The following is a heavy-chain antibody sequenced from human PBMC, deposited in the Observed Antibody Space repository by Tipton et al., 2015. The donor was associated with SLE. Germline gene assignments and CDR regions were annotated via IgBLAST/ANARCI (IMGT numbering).Heavy chain of an antibody. J-gene: IGHJ3*02. CDR2: IYTSGST. CDR1: GGSISSGSYY. V-gene: IGHV4-61*09. D-gene: IGHD3-22*01. Sequence: TLSLTCTVSGGSISSGSYYWSWIRQPAGKGLEWIGYIYTSGSTNYNPSLKSRVTISVDTSKNQFSLKLSSVTAADTAVYYCATTYYYDSSGYYFDAFDIWGQGTMVTVSS. CDR3: ATTYYYDSSGYYFDAFDI.